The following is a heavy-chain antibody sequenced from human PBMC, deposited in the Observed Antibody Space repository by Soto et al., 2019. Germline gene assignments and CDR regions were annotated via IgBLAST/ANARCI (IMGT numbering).Heavy chain of an antibody. Sequence: GGALRLSCAASGVTLSRHWMSWVRQAPGKGLEWVAKIKEDGSEINYVDSVKGRFTISRDNAKNSLYLQMDSLRAEDTAVYYCARDGSPFALDTWGHGTMVTVSS. CDR2: IKEDGSEI. CDR3: ARDGSPFALDT. D-gene: IGHD2-2*03. V-gene: IGHV3-7*03. CDR1: GVTLSRHW. J-gene: IGHJ3*02.